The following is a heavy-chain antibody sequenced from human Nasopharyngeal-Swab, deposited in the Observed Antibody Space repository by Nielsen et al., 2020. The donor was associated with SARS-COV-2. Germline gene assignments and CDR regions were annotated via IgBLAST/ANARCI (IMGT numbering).Heavy chain of an antibody. V-gene: IGHV3-9*01. D-gene: IGHD3-10*01. CDR1: GFTFSTYA. J-gene: IGHJ6*02. Sequence: SLKISCTASGFTFSTYAMSWVRQAPGKGLEWVSGINWNSGSPGYADSAKGRFTISRDNAKNTLYLQMNSLRPEDTALYYCAKDMGNYYGSTRMDVWGQGTTVTVSS. CDR2: INWNSGSP. CDR3: AKDMGNYYGSTRMDV.